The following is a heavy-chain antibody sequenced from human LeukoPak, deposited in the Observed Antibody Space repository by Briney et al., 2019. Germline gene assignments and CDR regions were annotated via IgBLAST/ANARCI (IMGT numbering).Heavy chain of an antibody. V-gene: IGHV6-1*01. CDR2: TYYSSKWYN. CDR1: GGSVSSNSAA. CDR3: ARGAVAVRNAFDI. J-gene: IGHJ3*02. Sequence: SQTLSLTCAISGGSVSSNSAAWNWIRQSPSRGLEWLGRTYYSSKWYNDYAVSVKSRITINPDTSKNQFSLQLNSVTPEDTALYYCARGAVAVRNAFDIWGQGTMVTVSS. D-gene: IGHD6-19*01.